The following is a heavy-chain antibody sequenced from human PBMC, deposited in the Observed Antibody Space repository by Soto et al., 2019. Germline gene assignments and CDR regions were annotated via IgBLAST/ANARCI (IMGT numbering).Heavy chain of an antibody. V-gene: IGHV3-64D*08. Sequence: GGSLRLSCSASGFTFSSYAMHWVRQAPGKGLEYVSAISSNGGSTYYADSVKGRFTISRDNSKNTLYLQMSSLRAEDTAVYYCVTIDRGYFDWLGPLGQYGMDVWGQGTTVTVSS. D-gene: IGHD3-9*01. CDR3: VTIDRGYFDWLGPLGQYGMDV. CDR2: ISSNGGST. J-gene: IGHJ6*02. CDR1: GFTFSSYA.